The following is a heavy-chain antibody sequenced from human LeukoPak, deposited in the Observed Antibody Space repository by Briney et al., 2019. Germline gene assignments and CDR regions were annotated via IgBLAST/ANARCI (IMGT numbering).Heavy chain of an antibody. CDR2: IYYSGST. CDR1: GGSISSYY. J-gene: IGHJ4*02. Sequence: SETLSLTCTVSGGSISSYYWSWIRQPPGKGLEWIGYIYYSGSTKYNPSLKSRVTISVDTSKNQLSLKLSSVTAADTAVYYCARSDHFYGSGSRPYYFDYWGQGTLVTVSS. CDR3: ARSDHFYGSGSRPYYFDY. D-gene: IGHD3-10*01. V-gene: IGHV4-59*08.